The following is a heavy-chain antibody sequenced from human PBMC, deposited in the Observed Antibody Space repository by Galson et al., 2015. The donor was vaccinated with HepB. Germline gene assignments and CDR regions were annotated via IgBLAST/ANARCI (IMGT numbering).Heavy chain of an antibody. CDR3: AKDISGYRQNYYYYYMDV. CDR1: GFTFSSYA. V-gene: IGHV3-23*01. CDR2: ISGSGGST. J-gene: IGHJ6*03. D-gene: IGHD5-18*01. Sequence: SLRLSCAASGFTFSSYAMSWVCQAPGKGLEWVSAISGSGGSTYYADSVKGRFTISRDNSKNTLYLQMNSLRAEDTAVYYCAKDISGYRQNYYYYYMDVWGKGTTVTVSS.